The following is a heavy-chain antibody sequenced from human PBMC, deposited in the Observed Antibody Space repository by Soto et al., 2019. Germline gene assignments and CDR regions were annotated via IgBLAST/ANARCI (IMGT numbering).Heavy chain of an antibody. CDR3: ARESRLLEWLSLNWFDS. Sequence: EVQLVESGGGLVQPGGSLRLSCAASGFTFSSYSMNWVRQAPGKGLEWVSYISSSSSNIYYADSVKGRFTISRDNAKISLYLQMNSLRDEETAVYYCARESRLLEWLSLNWFDSWVQGSLVTVSA. J-gene: IGHJ5*01. V-gene: IGHV3-48*02. D-gene: IGHD3-3*01. CDR1: GFTFSSYS. CDR2: ISSSSSNI.